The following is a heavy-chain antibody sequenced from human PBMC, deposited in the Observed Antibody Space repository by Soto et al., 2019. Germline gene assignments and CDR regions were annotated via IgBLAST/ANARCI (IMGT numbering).Heavy chain of an antibody. CDR3: ATALNVGGLYFGTVSFDY. J-gene: IGHJ4*02. Sequence: QVQLQESGPGLVKPSQTLSLSCPVSGGSITDSEFYWSWLRQPPGKGLEWIGSIYYSGDTFYSPTLKSRLTMSLYTSKNPLSLNLTSVTAADTAVYYWATALNVGGLYFGTVSFDYWGQGALVIVSS. D-gene: IGHD6-13*01. V-gene: IGHV4-30-4*01. CDR2: IYYSGDT. CDR1: GGSITDSEFY.